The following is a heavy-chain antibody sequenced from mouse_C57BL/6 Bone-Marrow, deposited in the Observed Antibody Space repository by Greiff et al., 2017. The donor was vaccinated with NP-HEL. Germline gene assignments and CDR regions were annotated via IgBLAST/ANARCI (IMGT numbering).Heavy chain of an antibody. CDR2: IYYSGTI. Sequence: EVKVEESGPGLVKPSQTVFLTCTVTGISITTGNYRWSWIRQFPGNKLEWIGYIYYSGTITYNPSLTSRTTITRDTPKNQFFLEMNSLTAEDTATYYCARDEGGTTVVAHWYFDVWGTGTTVTVSS. J-gene: IGHJ1*03. CDR3: ARDEGGTTVVAHWYFDV. CDR1: GISITTGNYR. V-gene: IGHV3-5*01. D-gene: IGHD1-1*01.